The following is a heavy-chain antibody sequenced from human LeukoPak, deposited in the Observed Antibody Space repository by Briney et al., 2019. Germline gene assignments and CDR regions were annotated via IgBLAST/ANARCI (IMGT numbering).Heavy chain of an antibody. V-gene: IGHV3-48*01. CDR2: ISSSSSTI. Sequence: GGSLRLSCAASGFTFSTYSMNWVRQAPGKGLEWVSYISSSSSTIYYADSVKGRFTISRDNAKNSLYLQMNSLRAEDTAVYYCARGSTYYDSSGQVPFDYWGQGALVTVSS. CDR1: GFTFSTYS. CDR3: ARGSTYYDSSGQVPFDY. J-gene: IGHJ4*02. D-gene: IGHD3-22*01.